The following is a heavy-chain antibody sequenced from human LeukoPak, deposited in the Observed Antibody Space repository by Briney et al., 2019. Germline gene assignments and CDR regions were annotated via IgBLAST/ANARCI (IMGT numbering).Heavy chain of an antibody. J-gene: IGHJ6*03. D-gene: IGHD4-17*01. CDR2: INHSGST. CDR1: GGSFSGYY. V-gene: IGHV4-34*01. Sequence: SETLSLTCAVYGGSFSGYYWSWIRQPPGKGLEWIGEINHSGSTNYNPSLKSRVTISVDTSKNQFSLKLSSVTAADTAVYYCARGYDDYRNGHYYYYYMDVWGKGTTVTISS. CDR3: ARGYDDYRNGHYYYYYMDV.